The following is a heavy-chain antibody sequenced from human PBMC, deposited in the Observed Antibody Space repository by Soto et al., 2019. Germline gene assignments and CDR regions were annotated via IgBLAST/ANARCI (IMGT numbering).Heavy chain of an antibody. CDR3: TTSALPGSPGAFDI. J-gene: IGHJ3*02. CDR2: TKSKTDGGTT. Sequence: PGGSLRLSCAASGFTFSNAWMSWVRQAPGKGLEWVGRTKSKTDGGTTDYAAPVKGRFTISRDDSKHTLYLQLNSLKIEDTAVSFCTTSALPGSPGAFDIWGQGTVVTVSS. CDR1: GFTFSNAW. D-gene: IGHD2-15*01. V-gene: IGHV3-15*01.